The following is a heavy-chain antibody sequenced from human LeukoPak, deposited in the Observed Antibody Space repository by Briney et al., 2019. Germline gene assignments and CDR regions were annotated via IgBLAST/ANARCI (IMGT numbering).Heavy chain of an antibody. CDR3: ARDSEWELLYFDY. J-gene: IGHJ4*02. V-gene: IGHV1-2*02. Sequence: GASVKVSCKASGYIFTGYYIHWVRQAPGQGLEWMGWINPNSGGTNYAQKFQGRVTMTRDTSISTAYMELSRLRSDDTAVYYCARDSEWELLYFDYWGQGTLVTVSS. CDR1: GYIFTGYY. CDR2: INPNSGGT. D-gene: IGHD1-26*01.